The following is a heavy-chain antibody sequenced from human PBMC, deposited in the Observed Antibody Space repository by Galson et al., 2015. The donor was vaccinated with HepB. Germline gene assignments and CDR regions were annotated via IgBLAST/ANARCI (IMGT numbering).Heavy chain of an antibody. CDR2: IDPSDSYT. V-gene: IGHV5-10-1*01. CDR1: GYSFTSYW. J-gene: IGHJ4*02. D-gene: IGHD2-2*01. Sequence: QSGAEVKKPGESLRISCKGSGYSFTSYWISWVRQMPGKGLEWMGRIDPSDSYTNYSPSFQGHVTISADKSISTAYLQWSSLKASDTAMYYCQIVVVPAAIAKVVDYWGQGTLVTVSS. CDR3: QIVVVPAAIAKVVDY.